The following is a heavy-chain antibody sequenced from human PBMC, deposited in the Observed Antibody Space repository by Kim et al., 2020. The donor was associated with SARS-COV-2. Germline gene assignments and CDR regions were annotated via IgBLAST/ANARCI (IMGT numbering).Heavy chain of an antibody. D-gene: IGHD4-17*01. CDR2: INHSGST. J-gene: IGHJ4*02. CDR1: GGSFSGYY. V-gene: IGHV4-34*01. CDR3: ARASIYGDYVMGDY. Sequence: SETLSLTCAVYGGSFSGYYWSWIRQPPGKGLEWIGEINHSGSTNYNPSLKSRVTISVDTSKNQFSLKLSSVTAADTAVYYCARASIYGDYVMGDYWGQGTLVTVSS.